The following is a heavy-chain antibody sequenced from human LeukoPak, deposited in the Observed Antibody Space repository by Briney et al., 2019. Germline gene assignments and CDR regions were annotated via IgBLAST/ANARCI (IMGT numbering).Heavy chain of an antibody. CDR2: ISSIRTNTI. CDR1: GFTFSSYG. CDR3: ARDDGDAFDI. D-gene: IGHD5-24*01. J-gene: IGHJ3*02. Sequence: GGSLRLSCAASGFTFSSYGMHWVRQAPGKGLEWVSYISSIRTNTIYYADSVKGRFTISRDNAKSSLYLQMNGLRAEDTAVYYCARDDGDAFDIWGQGTMVTVSS. V-gene: IGHV3-48*01.